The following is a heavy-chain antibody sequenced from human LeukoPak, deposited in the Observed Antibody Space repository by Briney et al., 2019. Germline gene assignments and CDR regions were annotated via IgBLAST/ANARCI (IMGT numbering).Heavy chain of an antibody. CDR1: GFPFSNNP. J-gene: IGHJ4*02. V-gene: IGHV3-48*01. CDR2: ISTAITTT. Sequence: QPGGSLRLSCVVSGFPFSNNPMNWVSQAPGKGLEWVSYISTAITTTYYTESVKGRFTISRDNAKNSLYLQMNSLRVEDTAVYYCARDGGKGYEIDYWGQGTLVTVSS. D-gene: IGHD2-2*01. CDR3: ARDGGKGYEIDY.